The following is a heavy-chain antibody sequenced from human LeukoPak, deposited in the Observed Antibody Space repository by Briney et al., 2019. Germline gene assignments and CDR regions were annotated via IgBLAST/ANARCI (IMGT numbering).Heavy chain of an antibody. Sequence: PGGSLRLSCAASGFTFSSYGIHWVRQAPGKGLEWVAFLSYDGSNKFYADSVKGRFTISRDNSENTLYLQMNSLKAEDTAVYYCARGLYKNGWYYFDYWGQGTLVTVSS. D-gene: IGHD6-19*01. V-gene: IGHV3-33*01. J-gene: IGHJ4*02. CDR1: GFTFSSYG. CDR3: ARGLYKNGWYYFDY. CDR2: LSYDGSNK.